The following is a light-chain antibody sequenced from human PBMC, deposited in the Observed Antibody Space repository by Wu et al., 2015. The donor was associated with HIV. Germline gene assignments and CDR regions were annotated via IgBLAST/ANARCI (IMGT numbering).Light chain of an antibody. CDR1: QYITTN. CDR2: DAS. Sequence: EIVLTQSPATLSVSLGERATLSCRASQYITTNLAWYQQKPGQAPRLLIYDASTRATGIAARFSGTGSGTDFTLTISRLEPEDFAVYYCHQFGATPETFGQGTRVEIK. J-gene: IGKJ1*01. CDR3: HQFGATPET. V-gene: IGKV3D-15*01.